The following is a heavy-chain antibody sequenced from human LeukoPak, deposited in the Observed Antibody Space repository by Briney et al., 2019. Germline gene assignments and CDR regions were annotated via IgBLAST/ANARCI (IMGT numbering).Heavy chain of an antibody. V-gene: IGHV1-2*02. J-gene: IGHJ6*02. D-gene: IGHD6-19*01. CDR2: INPNSGGT. CDR3: ARTRQWLVPTTDYYYYYGMDV. Sequence: ASVKVSCKASGYTFTAYYVHWVRQAPGQGLEWMGWINPNSGGTNYAQKFQGRVTMTRDTSISTAYMELSRLRSDDTAVYYCARTRQWLVPTTDYYYYYGMDVWGQGTTVTVSS. CDR1: GYTFTAYY.